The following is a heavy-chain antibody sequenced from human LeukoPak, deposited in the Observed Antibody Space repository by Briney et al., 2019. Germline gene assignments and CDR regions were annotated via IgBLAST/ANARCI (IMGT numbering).Heavy chain of an antibody. J-gene: IGHJ2*01. CDR3: ARVIAAAGRPNWYFGL. CDR1: GFTFSSYG. V-gene: IGHV3-33*01. D-gene: IGHD6-13*01. Sequence: PGGSLRLSCVASGFTFSSYGMHWVRQAPCKGLEWVAVVWYDGSNKYYADSVKGRFTISRDNSKNTLYLQMNSLRAEDTAVYYCARVIAAAGRPNWYFGLWGRGTLVTVSS. CDR2: VWYDGSNK.